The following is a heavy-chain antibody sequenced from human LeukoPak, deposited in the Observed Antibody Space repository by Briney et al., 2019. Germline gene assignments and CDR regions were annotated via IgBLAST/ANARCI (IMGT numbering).Heavy chain of an antibody. V-gene: IGHV4-4*07. CDR2: IYYSGST. CDR3: ARVGYYYGSGSPGSWFDP. D-gene: IGHD3-10*01. Sequence: SETLSLTCTVSGGSISSYYWSWIRQPAGKGLEWIGSIYYSGSTYYNPSLKSRVTISVDTSKNQFPLKLSSVTAADTAVYYCARVGYYYGSGSPGSWFDPWGQGTLVTVSS. J-gene: IGHJ5*02. CDR1: GGSISSYY.